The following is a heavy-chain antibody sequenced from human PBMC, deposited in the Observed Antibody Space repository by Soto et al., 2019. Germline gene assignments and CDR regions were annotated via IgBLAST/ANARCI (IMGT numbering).Heavy chain of an antibody. D-gene: IGHD3-3*01. CDR3: ARDVLRYYDFWSGEMNGMDV. CDR1: GGTFSSYA. V-gene: IGHV1-69*13. Sequence: SVKVSCKASGGTFSSYAISWVRQAPGQGLEWMGGIIPIFGTANYAQKFQGRVTITADESTSTAYMELSSLRSEDTAVYYCARDVLRYYDFWSGEMNGMDVWGQGTMVTVSS. J-gene: IGHJ6*02. CDR2: IIPIFGTA.